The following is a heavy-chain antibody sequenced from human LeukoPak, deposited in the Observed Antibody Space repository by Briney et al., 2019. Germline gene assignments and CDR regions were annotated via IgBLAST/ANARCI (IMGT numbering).Heavy chain of an antibody. CDR2: IKQDGSDK. CDR1: GFTFGNYW. J-gene: IGHJ4*02. Sequence: GGSLRLSCAASGFTFGNYWMSWVRQAPGKGLEWVANIKQDGSDKYYVDSVTGRFTISRDNAKNSLYLQMNSLRAEDTALYYCVRWATSFDLWGQGTLVTVSS. D-gene: IGHD6-6*01. CDR3: VRWATSFDL. V-gene: IGHV3-7*01.